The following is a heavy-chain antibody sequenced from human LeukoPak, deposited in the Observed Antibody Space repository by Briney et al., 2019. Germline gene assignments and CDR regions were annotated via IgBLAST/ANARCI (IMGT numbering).Heavy chain of an antibody. D-gene: IGHD1-20*01. J-gene: IGHJ4*02. CDR2: INSDGSTI. V-gene: IGHV3-74*01. Sequence: PGGCLRLSCAASGFTFSSYWMHWVRQAPGKGLVWVSRINSDGSTITYADSVKGRFTISRDNAKNTLYLQMNSPRAEDTAVYYCARVTVSSSEVVFDYWGQGSLVTVSS. CDR1: GFTFSSYW. CDR3: ARVTVSSSEVVFDY.